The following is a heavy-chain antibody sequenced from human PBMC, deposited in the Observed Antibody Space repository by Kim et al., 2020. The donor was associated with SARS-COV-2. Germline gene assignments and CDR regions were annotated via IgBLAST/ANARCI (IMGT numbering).Heavy chain of an antibody. CDR3: VKDGGPDSSSWIRTPEYYFDY. D-gene: IGHD6-13*01. CDR1: GFTFSSYA. CDR2: ISSNGGST. Sequence: GGSLRLSCSASGFTFSSYAMHWVRQAPGKGLEYVSAISSNGGSTYYADSVKGRFTISRDNSKNTLYLQMSSLRAEDTAVYYCVKDGGPDSSSWIRTPEYYFDYWGQGTLVTVSS. V-gene: IGHV3-64D*06. J-gene: IGHJ4*02.